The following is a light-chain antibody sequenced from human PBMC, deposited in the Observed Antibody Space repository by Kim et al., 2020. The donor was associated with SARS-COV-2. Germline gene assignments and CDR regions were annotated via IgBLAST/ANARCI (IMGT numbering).Light chain of an antibody. Sequence: SPGERATLTCRASQSVSSNLAGYQQKPGQAPRLLIYDASTRATGIPDRFSGSGSGTDFTLTISSLQSEDFAVYYCQQYNNWPPLTFGGGTKVDIK. J-gene: IGKJ4*01. CDR1: QSVSSN. CDR2: DAS. CDR3: QQYNNWPPLT. V-gene: IGKV3-15*01.